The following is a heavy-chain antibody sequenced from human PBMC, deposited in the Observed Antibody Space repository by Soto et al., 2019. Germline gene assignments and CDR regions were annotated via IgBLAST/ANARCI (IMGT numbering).Heavy chain of an antibody. Sequence: PSETLSLTCTVSGGSVSSGSYYWSWIRQPPGEGLEWIGYIYYSGSTNYNPSLKSRVTISVDTSKNQFSLKLSSVTAADTAVYYCARARRSSSWPRSNWFDPWGQGTLVTVSS. D-gene: IGHD6-13*01. CDR1: GGSVSSGSYY. J-gene: IGHJ5*02. CDR2: IYYSGST. CDR3: ARARRSSSWPRSNWFDP. V-gene: IGHV4-61*01.